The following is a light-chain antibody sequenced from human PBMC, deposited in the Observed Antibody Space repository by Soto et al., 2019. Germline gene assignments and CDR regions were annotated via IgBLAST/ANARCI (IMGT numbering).Light chain of an antibody. CDR3: QQYGSSPWT. CDR2: GAS. J-gene: IGKJ1*01. V-gene: IGKV3-15*01. CDR1: QSFRGL. Sequence: TKSLGTLSLSPWERATLSCRASQSFRGLLAWYQQKPGQAPRLLIYGASTRATGIPASFSGSGSGTEFTLTISSLQSEDFAVYYCQQYGSSPWTFGQGTKVDIK.